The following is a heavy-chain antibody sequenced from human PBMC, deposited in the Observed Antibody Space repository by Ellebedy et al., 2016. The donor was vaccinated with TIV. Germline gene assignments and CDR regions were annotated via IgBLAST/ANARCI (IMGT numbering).Heavy chain of an antibody. D-gene: IGHD5-12*01. CDR3: AKSSSGYEKIWG. CDR2: ISRSSSYM. Sequence: GGSLRLSCAASGFTVSSYFMSWVRQAPGKGLEWVASISRSSSYMYYADSVHGRFTISRDNSKNTLYLQMNSLRAEDTAVYYCAKSSSGYEKIWGWGQGTLVTVSS. CDR1: GFTVSSYF. V-gene: IGHV3-21*04. J-gene: IGHJ4*02.